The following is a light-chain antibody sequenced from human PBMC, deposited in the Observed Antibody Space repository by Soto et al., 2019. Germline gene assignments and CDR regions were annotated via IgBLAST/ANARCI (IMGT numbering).Light chain of an antibody. CDR1: QSVSGK. CDR3: QQYNNWPWT. V-gene: IGKV3-15*01. CDR2: GAS. J-gene: IGKJ1*01. Sequence: EIVMTQSPATLSVSPGEGATLSCRASQSVSGKLAWYQQKPGQAPRLLIYGASTRATGIPARFSGSGSGTDFTLTISSLQSEDFAVYYCQQYNNWPWTSGQGTKVDIK.